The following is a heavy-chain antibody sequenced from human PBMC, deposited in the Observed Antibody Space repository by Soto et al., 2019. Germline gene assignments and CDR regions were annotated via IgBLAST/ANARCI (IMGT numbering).Heavy chain of an antibody. Sequence: GASVKVSCKASGYTFTSYAMHWVRQAPGQRLEWMGWINAGNGNTKYSQKFQGRVTITRDTSASTAYMELSSLRAEDTALYYCAKVYGGTYRSGFDYWGQGTLVTVSS. J-gene: IGHJ4*02. CDR1: GYTFTSYA. V-gene: IGHV1-3*01. CDR3: AKVYGGTYRSGFDY. CDR2: INAGNGNT. D-gene: IGHD1-26*01.